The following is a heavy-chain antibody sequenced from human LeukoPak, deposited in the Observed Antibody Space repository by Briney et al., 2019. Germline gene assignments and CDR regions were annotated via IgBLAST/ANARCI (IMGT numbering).Heavy chain of an antibody. CDR2: IYYNGGT. D-gene: IGHD6-19*01. CDR1: GGSISSGDYY. Sequence: PSETLSLTCTVSGGSISSGDYYWSWIRQPPGKGLEWIGYIYYNGGTSYNPSLKSRFTISVDTSKNQFSLRLSSVTAADTAIYYCARGSSGWHLGAFDIWGQGTKVTVSS. CDR3: ARGSSGWHLGAFDI. V-gene: IGHV4-61*08. J-gene: IGHJ3*02.